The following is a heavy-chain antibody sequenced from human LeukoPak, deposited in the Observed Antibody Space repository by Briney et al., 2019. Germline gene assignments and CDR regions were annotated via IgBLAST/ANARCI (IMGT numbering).Heavy chain of an antibody. Sequence: PSETLSLTCAVYGGSFSGYYWSWIRQPPGKGLEWIGEINHSGSTNYNPSLKSRVTISVDTSKNQFSLKLSSVTAADTAVYYCARLRRYYDSSGYRRKNDAFDIWGQGTMVTVSS. D-gene: IGHD3-22*01. CDR1: GGSFSGYY. CDR2: INHSGST. J-gene: IGHJ3*02. V-gene: IGHV4-34*01. CDR3: ARLRRYYDSSGYRRKNDAFDI.